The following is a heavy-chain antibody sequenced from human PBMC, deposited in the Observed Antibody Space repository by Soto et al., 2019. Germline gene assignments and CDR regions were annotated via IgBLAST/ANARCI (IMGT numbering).Heavy chain of an antibody. D-gene: IGHD4-17*01. V-gene: IGHV1-2*02. CDR3: ARDPGPYGDYSY. CDR1: GYTFTGFY. CDR2: INPNNGGT. Sequence: ASVKVSCKASGYTFTGFYMHWVLQAPGQGLEWMGWINPNNGGTNYVQKFQDRVTMTRDTSITTAYMELSGLRSDDTAVYYCARDPGPYGDYSYWGQGALVTVSS. J-gene: IGHJ4*02.